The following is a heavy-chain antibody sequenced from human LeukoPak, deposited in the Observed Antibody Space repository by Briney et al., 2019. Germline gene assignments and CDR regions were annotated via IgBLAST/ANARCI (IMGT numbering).Heavy chain of an antibody. CDR3: ARCVEQQLGFYYYYYYGMDV. V-gene: IGHV3-30-3*01. CDR2: ISYDGSNK. CDR1: GFTFSNYA. D-gene: IGHD6-13*01. J-gene: IGHJ6*02. Sequence: GRSLRLSCAASGFTFSNYAMHWVRQAPGKGLEWVAVISYDGSNKYYADSVKGRFTISRDNSKNTLDLQMNSLRAEDTAVYYSARCVEQQLGFYYYYYYGMDVWGQGTTVTVSS.